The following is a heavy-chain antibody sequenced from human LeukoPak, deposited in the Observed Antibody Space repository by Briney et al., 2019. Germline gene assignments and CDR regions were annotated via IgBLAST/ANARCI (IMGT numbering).Heavy chain of an antibody. CDR1: GYTFTSYA. J-gene: IGHJ4*02. V-gene: IGHV1-3*01. CDR2: ISAGNGNT. CDR3: AREATLVRFLEWPNHFDY. D-gene: IGHD3-3*01. Sequence: ASVNVSCKASGYTFTSYAMHWVRQAPGQRLEWMGWISAGNGNTKYSQKFQGRVTITRDTSASTAYMELSSLRSEDTAVYYCAREATLVRFLEWPNHFDYWGQGTLVTVSS.